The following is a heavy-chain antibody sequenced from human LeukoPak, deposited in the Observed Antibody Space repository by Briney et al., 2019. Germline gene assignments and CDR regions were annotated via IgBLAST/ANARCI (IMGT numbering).Heavy chain of an antibody. J-gene: IGHJ5*02. CDR3: AGHWATDWFDP. Sequence: SETLSLTCTVSGGSISSSSYYWGWIRQPPGKGLEWIGSIYYSGSTYYNPSLKSRVTISVDTSKNQFSLKLSSVTAADTAVYYCAGHWATDWFDPWGQGTLVTVSS. D-gene: IGHD5-24*01. V-gene: IGHV4-39*01. CDR2: IYYSGST. CDR1: GGSISSSSYY.